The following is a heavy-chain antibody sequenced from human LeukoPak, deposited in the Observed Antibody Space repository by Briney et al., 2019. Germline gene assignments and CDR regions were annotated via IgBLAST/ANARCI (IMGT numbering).Heavy chain of an antibody. CDR3: ARGAALFDIVVVPAAIPFDY. CDR1: GYTFTGYY. J-gene: IGHJ4*02. CDR2: INPNSGGT. V-gene: IGHV1-2*04. D-gene: IGHD2-2*01. Sequence: ASVNVSCTASGYTFTGYYMHWVRQAPGQGLEWMGWINPNSGGTNYAQKFQGWVTMTRDTSISTAYMELSRLRSGDTAVYYCARGAALFDIVVVPAAIPFDYWGQGTLVTVSS.